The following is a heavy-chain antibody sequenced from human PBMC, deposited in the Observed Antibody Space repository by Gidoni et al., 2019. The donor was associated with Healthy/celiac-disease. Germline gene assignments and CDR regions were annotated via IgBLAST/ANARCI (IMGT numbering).Heavy chain of an antibody. CDR2: INHSGST. Sequence: QVQLQQWGAGLLKPSETLSLTCAVYGGSFSGYYWSWIRQPPGKGLEWIGEINHSGSTNYNPSLKSRVTISVDTSKNQFSLKLSSVTAADTAVYYCARNQWLGIDYWGQGTLVTVSS. V-gene: IGHV4-34*01. J-gene: IGHJ4*02. CDR3: ARNQWLGIDY. D-gene: IGHD6-19*01. CDR1: GGSFSGYY.